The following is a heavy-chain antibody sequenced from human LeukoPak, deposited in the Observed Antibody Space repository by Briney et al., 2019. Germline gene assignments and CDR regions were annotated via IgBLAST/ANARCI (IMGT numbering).Heavy chain of an antibody. D-gene: IGHD3-10*01. J-gene: IGHJ5*02. CDR1: GGSISSGGYS. CDR2: IYHSGST. Sequence: PSETLSLTCTVSGGSISSGGYSWSWIRQPPGKGLEWIGYIYHSGSTYYNPSLKSRVTISVDRSKNQFSLKLSSVTAADTAVYYCARVSVTPTWFGEPFTNWFDPWGQGTLVTVSS. CDR3: ARVSVTPTWFGEPFTNWFDP. V-gene: IGHV4-30-2*01.